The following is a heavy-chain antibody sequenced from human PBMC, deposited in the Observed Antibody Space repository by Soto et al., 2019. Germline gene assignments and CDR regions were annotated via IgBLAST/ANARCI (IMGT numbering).Heavy chain of an antibody. CDR1: GYSFTSYD. CDR3: ARAYCDGDCYVDY. CDR2: INPNSGNT. J-gene: IGHJ4*02. Sequence: QVQLVQSGAEVKKPGASVKVSCKASGYSFTSYDLNWVRQATGQGREWMGWINPNSGNTGYAQNFQGRVTMPRDTSMSTAYMELSSLRSEDTAVYYCARAYCDGDCYVDYWGQGTLVTVSS. V-gene: IGHV1-8*01. D-gene: IGHD2-21*02.